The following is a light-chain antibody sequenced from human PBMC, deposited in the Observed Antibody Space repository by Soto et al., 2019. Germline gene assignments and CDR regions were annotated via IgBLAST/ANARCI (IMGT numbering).Light chain of an antibody. V-gene: IGKV3-15*01. CDR1: QSVGSL. CDR2: RAS. CDR3: QQFNEWPIT. Sequence: EIVLTQSPATLSVSPGERATLSCRASQSVGSLLAWYQQKPGQAPRLLIYRASSRATGISGSFSGSGSGTEFSLTITSVQSEDFAVYYCQQFNEWPITFGQGTRLEIK. J-gene: IGKJ5*01.